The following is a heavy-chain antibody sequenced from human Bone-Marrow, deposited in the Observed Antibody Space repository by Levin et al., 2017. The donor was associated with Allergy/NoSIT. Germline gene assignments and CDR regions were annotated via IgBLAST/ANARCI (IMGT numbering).Heavy chain of an antibody. D-gene: IGHD2/OR15-2a*01. CDR1: GFTLDDYA. J-gene: IGHJ5*02. V-gene: IGHV3-9*01. Sequence: SLKISCATSGFTLDDYAMHWVRQAPGKGLEWVSGISWNSGSIGYADSVKGRFTISRDNAGNSLYLVMNSLRAEDTALYYCGKAGLYPAGPWFDHWGQGTLVTVSS. CDR3: GKAGLYPAGPWFDH. CDR2: ISWNSGSI.